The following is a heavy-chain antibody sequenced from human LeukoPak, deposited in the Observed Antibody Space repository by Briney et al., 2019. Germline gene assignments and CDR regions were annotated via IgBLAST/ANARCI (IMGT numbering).Heavy chain of an antibody. CDR1: GGTFSSYA. CDR3: ARDLVGFGEFPFDY. Sequence: SVKVSCKASGGTFSSYAISWVRQAPGQGLEWMGGIIPIFGTANYAQKFQGRVTMTTDTSTSTAYMELRSLRSDDTAVYYCARDLVGFGEFPFDYWGQGTLVTVSS. J-gene: IGHJ4*02. V-gene: IGHV1-69*05. CDR2: IIPIFGTA. D-gene: IGHD3-10*01.